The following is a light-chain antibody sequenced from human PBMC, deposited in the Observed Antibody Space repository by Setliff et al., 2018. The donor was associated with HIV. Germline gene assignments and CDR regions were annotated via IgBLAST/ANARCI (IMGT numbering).Light chain of an antibody. J-gene: IGLJ3*02. Sequence: QSALPQPASVSGSPGQSITISCTGTSSDVGSNNLISWYQQYPGKAPKVIIYEVRKRPAGVSDRFSGSKSASTASLTISGLQAEDEADYYCCSYAGSNTLVFGGGTKVTVL. CDR3: CSYAGSNTLV. CDR2: EVR. V-gene: IGLV2-23*02. CDR1: SSDVGSNNL.